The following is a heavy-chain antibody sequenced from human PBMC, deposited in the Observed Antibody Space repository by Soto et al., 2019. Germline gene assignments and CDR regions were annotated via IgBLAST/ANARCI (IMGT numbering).Heavy chain of an antibody. Sequence: EVQLLESGGGLVQPGGSLRLSCAASGFTFSSYAMSWVRQAPGKGLEWVSAISGSGGSTYYADSVKGRFTISRDNSKNTLYRQMTSLRPGDTAVYYCAPAARDYYYYGRAVGAQGTPVPVS. J-gene: IGHJ6*02. CDR2: ISGSGGST. CDR1: GFTFSSYA. V-gene: IGHV3-23*01. CDR3: APAARDYYYYGRAV.